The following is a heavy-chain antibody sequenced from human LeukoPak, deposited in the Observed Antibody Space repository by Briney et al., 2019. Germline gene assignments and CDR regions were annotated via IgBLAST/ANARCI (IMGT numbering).Heavy chain of an antibody. CDR1: GFTFSSYG. D-gene: IGHD3-22*01. CDR3: AREPSTQDYYDCSGQPHFDY. Sequence: GGSLRLSCAASGFTFSSYGMHWVRQAPGKGLEWVAVIWYDGSNKYYADSVKGRFTISRDNSKNTLYLQMNSLRAEDTAVYYCAREPSTQDYYDCSGQPHFDYWGQGTLVTVSS. V-gene: IGHV3-33*01. J-gene: IGHJ4*02. CDR2: IWYDGSNK.